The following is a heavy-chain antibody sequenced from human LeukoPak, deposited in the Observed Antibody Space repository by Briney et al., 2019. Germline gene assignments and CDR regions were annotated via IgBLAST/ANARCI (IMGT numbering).Heavy chain of an antibody. D-gene: IGHD1-26*01. J-gene: IGHJ6*03. V-gene: IGHV3-64*02. CDR3: SRVKMGATVSDYYYYYMDV. CDR2: ITSDGGYT. Sequence: GGSLRPSCAASGFTFSSYTMHWVRQAPGKRLQSVSAITSDGGYTHYADSVKGRFTISRDNSRNALFLQMGGLRVEDMSVYYCSRVKMGATVSDYYYYYMDVWGKGTTVTVSS. CDR1: GFTFSSYT.